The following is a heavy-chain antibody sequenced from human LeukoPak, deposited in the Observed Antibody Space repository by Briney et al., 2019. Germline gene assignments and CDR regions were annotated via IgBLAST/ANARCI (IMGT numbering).Heavy chain of an antibody. CDR1: GYTFTGYY. V-gene: IGHV7-4-1*02. D-gene: IGHD3-9*01. CDR2: INTNTGNP. CDR3: ATRPSYYDILTGDIRNAFDI. J-gene: IGHJ3*02. Sequence: ASVKVSCKASGYTFTGYYMHWVRQAPGQGLEWMGWINTNTGNPTYAQGFTGRFVFSLDTSVSTAYLQISSLKAEDTAVYYCATRPSYYDILTGDIRNAFDIWGQGTMVTVSS.